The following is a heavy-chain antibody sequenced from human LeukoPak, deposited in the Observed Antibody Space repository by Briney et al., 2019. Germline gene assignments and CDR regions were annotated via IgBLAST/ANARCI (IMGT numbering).Heavy chain of an antibody. J-gene: IGHJ5*02. V-gene: IGHV3-30*02. D-gene: IGHD4-17*01. CDR3: AKAVAPISQDGDYRRWFDP. Sequence: GGSLRLSCAASGFTFSSYGMHWVHQAPGKGLEWVAFIRYDGSNKYYADSVKGRFTISRDNSKNTLFLQTNSLRAEDTAVYYCAKAVAPISQDGDYRRWFDPWGQGTLVTVSS. CDR2: IRYDGSNK. CDR1: GFTFSSYG.